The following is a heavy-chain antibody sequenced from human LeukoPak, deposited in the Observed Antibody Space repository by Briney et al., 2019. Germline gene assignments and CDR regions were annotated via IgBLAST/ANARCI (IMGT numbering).Heavy chain of an antibody. D-gene: IGHD3-22*01. CDR3: ARAYGGSHYYNY. V-gene: IGHV1-2*02. J-gene: IGHJ4*02. Sequence: ASVKVSCKASGYIFSGYYTHWLRQAPGQGLEWMGWISADSGVTNYAQKFQGRVTVTRDTSVTTTYMELTRLTTDDTAVYYCARAYGGSHYYNYWGQGTQVTVSS. CDR2: ISADSGVT. CDR1: GYIFSGYY.